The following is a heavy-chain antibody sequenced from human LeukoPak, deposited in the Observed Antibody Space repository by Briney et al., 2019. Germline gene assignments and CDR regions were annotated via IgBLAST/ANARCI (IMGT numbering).Heavy chain of an antibody. CDR1: GYTFTSYG. CDR2: ISAYNGNT. CDR3: ARDEGDSRGWYLDYYSYMDV. J-gene: IGHJ6*03. V-gene: IGHV1-18*01. D-gene: IGHD6-19*01. Sequence: ASVKVSCKASGYTFTSYGICWVRQAPGQGLEWMGWISAYNGNTNYAQKFQGRVTMTTDTSTSTAYMELRSLRSDDTAVYYCARDEGDSRGWYLDYYSYMDVWGKGTTVTVS.